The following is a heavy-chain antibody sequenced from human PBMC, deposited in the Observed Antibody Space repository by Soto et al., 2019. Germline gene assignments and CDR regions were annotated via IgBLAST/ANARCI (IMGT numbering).Heavy chain of an antibody. CDR2: IYYSGNT. Sequence: SETLCLTCSVSGGSVSSGDYYWSWIRQPPGKGLEWIGYIYYSGNTNYNPSLKSRVIISVDTSKNLFSLKMTSVTAADTAVYYCARIPVDTSMIYWLDPWGQGTLLTVS. CDR1: GGSVSSGDYY. CDR3: ARIPVDTSMIYWLDP. J-gene: IGHJ5*02. V-gene: IGHV4-61*08. D-gene: IGHD5-18*01.